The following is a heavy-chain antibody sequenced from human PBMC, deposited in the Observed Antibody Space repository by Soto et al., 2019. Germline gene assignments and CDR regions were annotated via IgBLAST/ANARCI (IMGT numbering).Heavy chain of an antibody. CDR3: ARWGCSDTNCNLNQRSYDL. CDR2: IWDDGSNK. D-gene: IGHD1-7*01. CDR1: GFIFNEYG. V-gene: IGHV3-33*03. J-gene: IGHJ4*02. Sequence: QVQLVESGGGVVQPGMSLRLSCAASGFIFNEYGMHWVRQAPGKGLEWVAVIWDDGSNKYYADSVKGRFTISRDNSKNTMSLQMNNLRAEDKAVYYCARWGCSDTNCNLNQRSYDLWGQGTLVTVSS.